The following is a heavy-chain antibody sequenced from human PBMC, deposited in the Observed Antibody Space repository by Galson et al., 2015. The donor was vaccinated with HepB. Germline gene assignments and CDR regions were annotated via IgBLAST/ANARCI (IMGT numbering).Heavy chain of an antibody. Sequence: SLRLSCAASGFTFSSYWMSWVRQAPGKGLEWVANIKQDGSEKYYVDSVKGRFTISRDNAKNSLYLQMNSLRAEDTAVYYCARDQTGIAVAGSVGCFQHWGQGTLVTVSS. J-gene: IGHJ1*01. CDR2: IKQDGSEK. D-gene: IGHD6-19*01. CDR3: ARDQTGIAVAGSVGCFQH. CDR1: GFTFSSYW. V-gene: IGHV3-7*03.